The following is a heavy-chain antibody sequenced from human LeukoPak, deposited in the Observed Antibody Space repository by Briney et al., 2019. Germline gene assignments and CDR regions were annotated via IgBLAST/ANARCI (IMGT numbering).Heavy chain of an antibody. V-gene: IGHV1-46*03. CDR2: INPSGGST. CDR1: GYTLTSYY. Sequence: ASVKVSCKASGYTLTSYYMHWVRQAPGQGLEWMGIINPSGGSTSYAQKFQGRVTMTRDTSTSTVYMELSSLRSEDTAVYYCARDQQQLVSYYYYMDVWGKGTTVTVSS. J-gene: IGHJ6*03. D-gene: IGHD6-13*01. CDR3: ARDQQQLVSYYYYMDV.